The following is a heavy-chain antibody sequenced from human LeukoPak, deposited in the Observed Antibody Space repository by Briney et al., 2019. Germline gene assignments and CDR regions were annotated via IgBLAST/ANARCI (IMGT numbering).Heavy chain of an antibody. V-gene: IGHV3-30-3*01. CDR3: ARVSLRYSAYGDDDLVYYFDY. Sequence: GRSLRLSCAASGFTFSRNSIHWVRQAPGKGLEWVAFISRDGSNKFYADSVKGRFTISRDNSKSTFYLQMSSLRAEDTAVYYCARVSLRYSAYGDDDLVYYFDYWGQGTLVAVSS. J-gene: IGHJ4*02. D-gene: IGHD5-12*01. CDR2: ISRDGSNK. CDR1: GFTFSRNS.